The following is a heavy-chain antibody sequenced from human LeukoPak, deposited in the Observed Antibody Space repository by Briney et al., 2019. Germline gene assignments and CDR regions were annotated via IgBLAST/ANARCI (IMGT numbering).Heavy chain of an antibody. CDR1: GGSISSSNW. Sequence: PSETLSLTCAVSGGSISSSNWWSWVRQPPGKGLEWIGEIYHSGSTNYNPSLKSRVTISVDTSKNQFSLKLSSVTAADTAVYYCARDEGYYDFWSGYLTPYWFDPWGQGTLVTVSS. CDR2: IYHSGST. J-gene: IGHJ5*02. CDR3: ARDEGYYDFWSGYLTPYWFDP. D-gene: IGHD3-3*01. V-gene: IGHV4-4*02.